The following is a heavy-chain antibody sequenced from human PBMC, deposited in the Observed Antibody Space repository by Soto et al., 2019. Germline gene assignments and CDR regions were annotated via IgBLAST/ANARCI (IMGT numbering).Heavy chain of an antibody. V-gene: IGHV4-34*01. J-gene: IGHJ6*03. CDR3: ARASRGKKGMIAARPWFYYYYMDV. D-gene: IGHD6-6*01. CDR1: GGSFSGYY. CDR2: INHSGST. Sequence: QVQLQQWGAGLLKPSETLSLTCAVYGGSFSGYYWSWIRQPPGKGLEWIGEINHSGSTNYNPSLKSRVTISVDTSKNQFSLKLSSVTAADTAVYYCARASRGKKGMIAARPWFYYYYMDVWGKGTTVTVSS.